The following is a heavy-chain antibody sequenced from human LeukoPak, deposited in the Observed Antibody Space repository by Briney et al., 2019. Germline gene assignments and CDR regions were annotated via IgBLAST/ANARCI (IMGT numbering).Heavy chain of an antibody. V-gene: IGHV3-30*02. CDR3: ARDLSPAYFLH. CDR1: GFTFSNYG. CDR2: IRYDGSTK. Sequence: PGGSLRLSCAASGFTFSNYGMHWVRQAPGKGLEWVAFIRYDGSTKYYPDSVKGRFSISRDNSKNTLYLQMNSLRAEDTAVYYCARDLSPAYFLHWGQGTLVTASS. D-gene: IGHD2/OR15-2a*01. J-gene: IGHJ1*01.